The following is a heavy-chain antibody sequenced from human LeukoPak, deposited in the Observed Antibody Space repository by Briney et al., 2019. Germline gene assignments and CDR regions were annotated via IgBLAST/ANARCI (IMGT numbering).Heavy chain of an antibody. CDR3: ARDRGGRSGLDD. J-gene: IGHJ4*02. V-gene: IGHV3-7*04. CDR2: IKEDGGEI. CDR1: GITFSRSL. Sequence: PGGSLRLSCAASGITFSRSLMSWVRQAPGKGLEWVAFIKEDGGEIFYVDPVKGRFTISRDNAENFLYLQMNSLRAEDTAVYYCARDRGGRSGLDDWGQGTLVIVSS. D-gene: IGHD2-15*01.